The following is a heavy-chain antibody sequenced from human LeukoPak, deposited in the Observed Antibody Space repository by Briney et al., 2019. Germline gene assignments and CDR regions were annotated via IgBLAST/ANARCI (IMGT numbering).Heavy chain of an antibody. CDR3: ARAPPLYSSSWSADY. Sequence: ASVKVSCKASGYTFTSYAMHWVRQAPGQGLEWMGWISAYNGNTNYPQKLQGRVTMTTDTSTSTAYMELRSLRSDDTAVYYCARAPPLYSSSWSADYWGQGALVTVSS. J-gene: IGHJ4*02. CDR1: GYTFTSYA. D-gene: IGHD6-13*01. V-gene: IGHV1-18*01. CDR2: ISAYNGNT.